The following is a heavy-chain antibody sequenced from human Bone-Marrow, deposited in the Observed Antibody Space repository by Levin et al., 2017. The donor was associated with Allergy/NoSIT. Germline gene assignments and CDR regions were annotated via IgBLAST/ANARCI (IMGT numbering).Heavy chain of an antibody. CDR1: GYTFNSYY. CDR2: INPNSGVT. CDR3: ARSLQFLEWFDL. D-gene: IGHD3-3*01. J-gene: IGHJ5*02. Sequence: GESLKISCKATGYTFNSYYIYWVRQALGQGLEWMAWINPNSGVTKYAQKFQGRVNMTRDTSISTAYLELNRLRSDDTAVYFCARSLQFLEWFDLWGQGTLVTVSS. V-gene: IGHV1-2*02.